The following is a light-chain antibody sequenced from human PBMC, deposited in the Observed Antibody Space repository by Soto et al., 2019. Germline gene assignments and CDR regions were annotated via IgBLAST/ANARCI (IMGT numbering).Light chain of an antibody. CDR2: EVS. CDR3: SSYIGNNNFVI. CDR1: YSDVGGYPH. J-gene: IGLJ2*01. Sequence: QSVLTQPPSASGSPGQSVTISCTGTYSDVGGYPHVSWYQQTPGKAPKLLIFEVSKRPSGVPDRFSGSKSGNTAYLTVSGLQDDDEADYYCSSYIGNNNFVIFGGGTKLTVL. V-gene: IGLV2-8*01.